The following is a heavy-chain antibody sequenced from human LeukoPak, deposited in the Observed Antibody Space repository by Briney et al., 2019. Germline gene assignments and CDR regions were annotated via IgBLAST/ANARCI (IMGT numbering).Heavy chain of an antibody. CDR2: ISSSSSYT. J-gene: IGHJ4*02. V-gene: IGHV3-48*03. D-gene: IGHD6-13*01. Sequence: QSGGSLRLSCAASGFTFSSYEMNWVRQAPGKGLEWVSYISSSSSYTNYADSVKGRFTISRDNAKNSLYLQMNSLRAEDTAVYYCARGGVAAAYCLDYWGQGTLVTVSS. CDR1: GFTFSSYE. CDR3: ARGGVAAAYCLDY.